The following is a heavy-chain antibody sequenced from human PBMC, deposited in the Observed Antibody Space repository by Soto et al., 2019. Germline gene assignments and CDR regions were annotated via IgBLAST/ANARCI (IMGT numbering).Heavy chain of an antibody. Sequence: ASVKVSCKASGYTFTRYAMHWVRQAPGQRLEWMGWINAGNGNTRYSQKFQGRVTITRDTSASTAYMELSSLRSEDTAVYYCASSNIVAAPYGMDVWGQGTTVTVSS. CDR3: ASSNIVAAPYGMDV. V-gene: IGHV1-3*01. CDR2: INAGNGNT. D-gene: IGHD6-13*01. J-gene: IGHJ6*02. CDR1: GYTFTRYA.